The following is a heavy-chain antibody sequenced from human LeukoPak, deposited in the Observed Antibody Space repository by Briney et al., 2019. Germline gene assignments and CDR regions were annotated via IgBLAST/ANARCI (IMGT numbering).Heavy chain of an antibody. CDR1: GGSISNYY. CDR2: VHYSGNT. CDR3: ARGGGERAKIKSFDY. V-gene: IGHV4-59*12. Sequence: SETLSLTCIVSGGSISNYYWNWIRQPPRKGLEWIGYVHYSGNTNYNPSLKSRVTISVDTSKNQFSLKLSSVTAADTAVYYCARGGGERAKIKSFDYGAQEPLVPVPS. J-gene: IGHJ4*02. D-gene: IGHD5-24*01.